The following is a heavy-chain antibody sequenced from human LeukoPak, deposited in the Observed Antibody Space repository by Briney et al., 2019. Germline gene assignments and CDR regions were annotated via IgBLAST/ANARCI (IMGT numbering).Heavy chain of an antibody. D-gene: IGHD3-22*01. Sequence: RRSLRLSCAASGFTFSSYAMHWVRQTPGKGLEWVAVISYDGSNKYYADSVKGRFTISRDNSKNTLYLQMNSLRAEDTAVYYCARERVDSSGYSLGYWGQGTLVTVSS. V-gene: IGHV3-30*04. CDR1: GFTFSSYA. CDR2: ISYDGSNK. J-gene: IGHJ4*02. CDR3: ARERVDSSGYSLGY.